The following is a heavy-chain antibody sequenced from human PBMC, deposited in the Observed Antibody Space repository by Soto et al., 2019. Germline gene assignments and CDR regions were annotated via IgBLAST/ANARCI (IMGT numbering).Heavy chain of an antibody. Sequence: VEPLKISRKGSGYSFTSYWIGWVRQMPGKGLEWMGIIYPGDSDTRYSPSFQGQVTISADKSISTAYLQWSSLKASDTAMYYCARSEHVVVVAATPYYYYYGMDVWGQGTTVTVSS. J-gene: IGHJ6*02. CDR2: IYPGDSDT. CDR1: GYSFTSYW. D-gene: IGHD2-15*01. CDR3: ARSEHVVVVAATPYYYYYGMDV. V-gene: IGHV5-51*01.